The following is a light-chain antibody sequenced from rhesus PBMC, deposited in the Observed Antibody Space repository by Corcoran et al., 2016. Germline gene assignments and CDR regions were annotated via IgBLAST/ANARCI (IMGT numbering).Light chain of an antibody. CDR3: LQHNSYPPT. V-gene: IGKV1-28*03. CDR1: QGLSSY. Sequence: DIQMTQSPSSLSASVGDTVTITCRASQGLSSYLNWFQQKPGKAPKLLIFAASSLESGVPTRFSGSGSRTDFTLTISSLKPADFAVYYCLQHNSYPPTFGHETKLAIK. CDR2: AAS. J-gene: IGKJ3*01.